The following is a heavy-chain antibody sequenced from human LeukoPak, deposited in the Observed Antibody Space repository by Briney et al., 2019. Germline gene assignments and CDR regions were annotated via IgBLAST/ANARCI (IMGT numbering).Heavy chain of an antibody. D-gene: IGHD1-26*01. CDR1: GFTFSTYA. Sequence: GGSLRLSCVASGFTFSTYAMNWVRQAPGKGLEWVSVIGATGTIYYTDSVKGRFTISRDNSKNTLFLQMNNLRAEDTAVYYSAKRLVGEARHEAFDIWGQGTLVTVSS. J-gene: IGHJ3*02. V-gene: IGHV3-23*01. CDR3: AKRLVGEARHEAFDI. CDR2: IGATGTI.